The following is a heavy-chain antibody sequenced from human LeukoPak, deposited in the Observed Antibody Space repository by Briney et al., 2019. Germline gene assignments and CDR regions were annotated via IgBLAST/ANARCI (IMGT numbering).Heavy chain of an antibody. CDR3: ARGRAYGSGSYRDWFDP. Sequence: SVTLSLTCAVSGGSISSGGYSWSWIRQPPGKGLEWIGEINHSGSTNYNPSLKSRVTISVDTSKNQFSLKLSSVTAADTAVYYCARGRAYGSGSYRDWFDPWGQGTLVTVSS. D-gene: IGHD3-10*01. CDR2: INHSGST. CDR1: GGSISSGGYS. J-gene: IGHJ5*02. V-gene: IGHV4-30-2*01.